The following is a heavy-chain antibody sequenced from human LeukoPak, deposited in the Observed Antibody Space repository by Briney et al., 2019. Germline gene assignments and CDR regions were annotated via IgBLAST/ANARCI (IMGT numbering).Heavy chain of an antibody. CDR3: ARDPNRLADYGGDYFDH. CDR2: ISNDGSHK. J-gene: IGHJ4*02. V-gene: IGHV3-30*03. Sequence: GGSLRLSCAASGFIFSSYWMSWVRQAPGNGLEWVAVISNDGSHKYYADSVKGRFIISRDNSKNTLSLQMNTLRPDDTAVFYCARDPNRLADYGGDYFDHWGQGTLVTVSS. CDR1: GFIFSSYW. D-gene: IGHD4-23*01.